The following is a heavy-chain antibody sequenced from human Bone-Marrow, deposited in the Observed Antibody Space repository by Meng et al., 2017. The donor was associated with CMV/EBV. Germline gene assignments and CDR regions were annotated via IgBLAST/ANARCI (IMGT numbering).Heavy chain of an antibody. Sequence: GGSLRLSCAASGFSLRTFWMNWVRQAPGKGLEWVANIKPDGSEKYYVDSVKGRFTISRDNAKNSLYLQMNSLRVEDTAVYHCAWGSGLASWGQGTLVTVSS. V-gene: IGHV3-7*04. CDR2: IKPDGSEK. CDR3: AWGSGLAS. J-gene: IGHJ4*02. CDR1: GFSLRTFW.